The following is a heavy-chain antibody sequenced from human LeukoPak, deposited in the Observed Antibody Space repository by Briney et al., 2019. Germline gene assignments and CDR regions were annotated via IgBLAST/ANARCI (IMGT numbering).Heavy chain of an antibody. CDR1: GFTFSSYA. V-gene: IGHV3-30*04. CDR2: XSYDGSNK. CDR3: ARVPITMVRGVPRPDY. D-gene: IGHD3-10*01. Sequence: GGSLRLSCAASGFTFSSYAMHRVRQAPGKGLXXXXXXSYDGSNKYYADSVKGRFTISRDNSKNTLYLQMNSLRAEDTAVYYCARVPITMVRGVPRPDYWGQGTLVTVSS. J-gene: IGHJ4*02.